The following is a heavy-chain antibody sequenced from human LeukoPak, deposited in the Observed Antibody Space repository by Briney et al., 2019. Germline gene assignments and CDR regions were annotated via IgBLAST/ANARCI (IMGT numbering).Heavy chain of an antibody. CDR3: ARDSRAYCSGGSCYDY. CDR1: GGSISSGGYY. V-gene: IGHV4-31*03. J-gene: IGHJ4*02. Sequence: PSETLSLTCTVSGGSISSGGYYWSWIRQHPGKGLEWIGYIYYSGSTYYNPSLKSRVTISVDTSKNQFSLKLSSVTAADTAVYYCARDSRAYCSGGSCYDYWGRGTLVTVSS. D-gene: IGHD2-15*01. CDR2: IYYSGST.